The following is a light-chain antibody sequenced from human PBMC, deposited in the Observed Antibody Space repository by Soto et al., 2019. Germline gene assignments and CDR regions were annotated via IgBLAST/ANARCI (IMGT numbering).Light chain of an antibody. V-gene: IGLV2-14*02. J-gene: IGLJ1*01. CDR2: GVS. Sequence: QSALTQPASVSGSPGQSITISCTGTTSDVGNYNLVSWYQHHPDKAPKVLLYGVSERPSGVSNRFSGSKSGSTASLTISGLQLEDEADYYCTSYRRGPLYVFGSGTKLTVL. CDR3: TSYRRGPLYV. CDR1: TSDVGNYNL.